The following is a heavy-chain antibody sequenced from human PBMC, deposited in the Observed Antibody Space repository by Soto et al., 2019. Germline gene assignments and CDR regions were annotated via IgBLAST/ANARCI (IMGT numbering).Heavy chain of an antibody. CDR2: IIPILDTA. V-gene: IGHV1-69*06. CDR1: GGSFRSYA. D-gene: IGHD3-10*01. Sequence: QVQLVQSGPEVKKPGSSVKVSCKASGGSFRSYAISWMRQAPGQGLEWMGGIIPILDTANYATKFQGRVTIKAVTSANAAYMELGSLRSDDTALYYSAREHSQGRQSSGSGIFYDRSLDAFDIWGQGTMVTVSS. CDR3: AREHSQGRQSSGSGIFYDRSLDAFDI. J-gene: IGHJ3*02.